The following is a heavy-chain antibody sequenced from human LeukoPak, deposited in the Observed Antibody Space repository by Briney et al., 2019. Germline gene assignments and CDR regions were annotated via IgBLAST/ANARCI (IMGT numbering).Heavy chain of an antibody. J-gene: IGHJ4*02. Sequence: GGSLRLSCAASGFTLDDYAMHWVRQAPGKGLEWVSGISWNSGSIGYADSVKGRFTISRDNAENSLYLQMNSLRVEDTALYYCAKDMSAVAGYFDYWGQGTLVTVSS. CDR1: GFTLDDYA. CDR2: ISWNSGSI. D-gene: IGHD6-19*01. CDR3: AKDMSAVAGYFDY. V-gene: IGHV3-9*01.